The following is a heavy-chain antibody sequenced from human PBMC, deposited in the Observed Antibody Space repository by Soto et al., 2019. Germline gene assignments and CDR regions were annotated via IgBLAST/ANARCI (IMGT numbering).Heavy chain of an antibody. CDR2: VIPFSGTA. CDR3: ARAVFWSGLKANTWFEP. D-gene: IGHD3-3*01. Sequence: QVQLVQSGAEVKKPGSSVKVSCKAFGGTFSSYGISWVRQAPGQGREWMGEVIPFSGTAKYAQKFQGRVTITADKSTSVVYMDLSNLRSEDTALYYCARAVFWSGLKANTWFEPWGQGTLVTVSS. V-gene: IGHV1-69*06. CDR1: GGTFSSYG. J-gene: IGHJ5*02.